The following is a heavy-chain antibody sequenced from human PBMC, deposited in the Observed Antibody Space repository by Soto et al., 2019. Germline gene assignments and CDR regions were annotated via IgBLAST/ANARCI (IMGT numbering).Heavy chain of an antibody. CDR3: AREWGRGYFDY. Sequence: EVQLVESGGGLVQPGGSLRLSCGASGFSFSTYDMNWFRQAPGKGLEWVSQINHSAKTTYYADSVKGRFTIARDNAKNSLSLQMTTLRGEDTAVYFCAREWGRGYFDYWGQGILVTVSS. CDR2: INHSAKTT. D-gene: IGHD3-22*01. CDR1: GFSFSTYD. V-gene: IGHV3-48*03. J-gene: IGHJ4*02.